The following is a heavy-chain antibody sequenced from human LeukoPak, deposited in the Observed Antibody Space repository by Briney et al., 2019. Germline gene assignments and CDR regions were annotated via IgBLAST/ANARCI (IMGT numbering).Heavy chain of an antibody. Sequence: GASVKVSGKASGYTFTSYAMHWVRRAPGQRREWMGWINAGNGNTKYSQKFQGRVTITRDTSASTADIELSSLRSEDTAVYYCARAFHPGRGPIAVAGTGYSDYWGQGTLVTVSS. CDR3: ARAFHPGRGPIAVAGTGYSDY. CDR1: GYTFTSYA. CDR2: INAGNGNT. D-gene: IGHD6-19*01. V-gene: IGHV1-3*01. J-gene: IGHJ4*02.